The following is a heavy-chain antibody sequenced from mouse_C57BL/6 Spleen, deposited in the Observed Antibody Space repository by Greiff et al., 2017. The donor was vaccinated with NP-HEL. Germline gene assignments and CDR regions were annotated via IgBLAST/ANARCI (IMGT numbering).Heavy chain of an antibody. CDR1: GYTFTSYW. J-gene: IGHJ1*03. Sequence: QVQLQQPGAELVKPGASVKLSCKASGYTFTSYWMQWVKQRPGQGLEWIGEIDPSDSYTNYNQKFKGKATLTVDTSSSTAYMQLSSLTSEDSAVYYCARSWLRYFDVRGTGTTVTVSS. CDR3: ARSWLRYFDV. V-gene: IGHV1-50*01. CDR2: IDPSDSYT.